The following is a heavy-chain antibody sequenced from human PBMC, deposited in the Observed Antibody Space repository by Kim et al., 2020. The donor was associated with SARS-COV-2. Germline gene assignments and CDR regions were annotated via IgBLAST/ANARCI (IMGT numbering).Heavy chain of an antibody. Sequence: GGSLRLSCAASGFTFSSYGMHWVRQAPGKGLEWVAVISYDGSNKYYADSVKGRFTISRDNSKNTLYLQMNSLRAEDTAVYYCAKGLSGYDYAAAAGDFDYWGQGTLVTVSS. CDR1: GFTFSSYG. CDR3: AKGLSGYDYAAAAGDFDY. CDR2: ISYDGSNK. D-gene: IGHD5-12*01. J-gene: IGHJ4*02. V-gene: IGHV3-30*18.